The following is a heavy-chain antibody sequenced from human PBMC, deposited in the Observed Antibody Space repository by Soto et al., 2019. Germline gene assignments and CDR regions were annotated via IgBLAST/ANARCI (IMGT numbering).Heavy chain of an antibody. V-gene: IGHV3-23*01. CDR3: AKDYDILTGYSPYFDY. Sequence: EVQLLESGGGLVQPGGSLRLSCAASGFTFSSYVMSWVRQAPGKGLEWVSAISGSGGSTYYADSVKGRFTISRDNSKNTLYLQMNSLRAEDTAVYYCAKDYDILTGYSPYFDYWGQGTLVTVSS. CDR1: GFTFSSYV. J-gene: IGHJ4*02. CDR2: ISGSGGST. D-gene: IGHD3-9*01.